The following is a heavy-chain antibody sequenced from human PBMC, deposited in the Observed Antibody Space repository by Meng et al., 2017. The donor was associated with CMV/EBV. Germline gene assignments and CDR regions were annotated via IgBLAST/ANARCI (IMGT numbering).Heavy chain of an antibody. Sequence: GESLKISCSASGFTFSSYAMGWVRHAPGKGLEWVSAISGSGGSTYYADSVKGLFTISRDNSKNTLYLQMNSLRAEDTAVYYCAKEGLEYLAAGYNWFDPWGQGTLVTVSS. V-gene: IGHV3-23*01. D-gene: IGHD6-13*01. CDR2: ISGSGGST. CDR3: AKEGLEYLAAGYNWFDP. CDR1: GFTFSSYA. J-gene: IGHJ5*02.